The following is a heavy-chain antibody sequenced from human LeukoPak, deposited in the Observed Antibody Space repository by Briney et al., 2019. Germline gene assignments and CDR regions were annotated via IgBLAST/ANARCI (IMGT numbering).Heavy chain of an antibody. Sequence: PGGSLRLSCAASGFTFSSYSMNWVRQAPGKGLEWVSYISSSSSTIYYADSVKGRFTISRDNAKNSLSLQMNSLRDEDTAVYYCARDVLLWFGEVLYMENHVLDYWGEGTLVTVSS. CDR2: ISSSSSTI. J-gene: IGHJ4*02. D-gene: IGHD3-10*01. CDR1: GFTFSSYS. V-gene: IGHV3-48*02. CDR3: ARDVLLWFGEVLYMENHVLDY.